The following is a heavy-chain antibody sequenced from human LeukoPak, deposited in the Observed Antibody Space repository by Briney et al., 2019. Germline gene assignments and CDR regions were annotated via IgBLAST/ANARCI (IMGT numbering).Heavy chain of an antibody. D-gene: IGHD1-26*01. CDR2: IRSEPSSYAT. J-gene: IGHJ6*02. Sequence: PGGSLRLSCAASGFAFSGSTVHWVRRASGKGLEWVGRIRSEPSSYATVYAESVKGRFTISRDDSKNTAYLQMNSLKTEDTAVYYCSSGTDYYDYGMDVWGQGTTITVSS. CDR1: GFAFSGST. V-gene: IGHV3-73*01. CDR3: SSGTDYYDYGMDV.